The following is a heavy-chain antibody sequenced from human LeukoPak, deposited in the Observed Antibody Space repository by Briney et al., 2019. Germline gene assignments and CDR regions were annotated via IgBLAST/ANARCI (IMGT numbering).Heavy chain of an antibody. CDR3: AKGYSYGPYYFDY. J-gene: IGHJ4*02. Sequence: GGSLRLSCAASGFTFSSYGMHWVRQAPGKGLEWVAVISYDGSNKYYADSVKGRFTISRDNSKNTLYLQMNSLRAEDTAVYYCAKGYSYGPYYFDYWGQGTLVTVSS. CDR1: GFTFSSYG. CDR2: ISYDGSNK. D-gene: IGHD5-18*01. V-gene: IGHV3-30*18.